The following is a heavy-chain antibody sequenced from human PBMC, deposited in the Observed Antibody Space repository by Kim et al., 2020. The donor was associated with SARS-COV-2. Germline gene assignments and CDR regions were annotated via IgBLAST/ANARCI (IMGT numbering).Heavy chain of an antibody. V-gene: IGHV1-69*13. CDR3: ARDLTRAYDYVWGSYRSPGTYGMDV. CDR1: GGTFSSYA. D-gene: IGHD3-16*02. Sequence: SVKVSCKASGGTFSSYAISWVRQAPGQGLEWMGGIIPIFGTANYAQKFQGRVTITADESTSTAYMELSSLRSEDTAVYYCARDLTRAYDYVWGSYRSPGTYGMDVWGQGTTVTVSS. CDR2: IIPIFGTA. J-gene: IGHJ6*02.